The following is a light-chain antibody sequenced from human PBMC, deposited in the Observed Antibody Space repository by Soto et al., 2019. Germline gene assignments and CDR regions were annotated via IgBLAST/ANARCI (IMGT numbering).Light chain of an antibody. J-gene: IGLJ1*01. Sequence: QSALTQPRSVSGSPGQSVTISCTGTSRDVGGYSYVSWYQQHPGKAPKLMIYDVGKRPSGVPDRFSGSKPGNTASLTISGLQAEDEADYYCCSYAGSSTYVFGTGTKVTVL. CDR3: CSYAGSSTYV. CDR2: DVG. CDR1: SRDVGGYSY. V-gene: IGLV2-11*01.